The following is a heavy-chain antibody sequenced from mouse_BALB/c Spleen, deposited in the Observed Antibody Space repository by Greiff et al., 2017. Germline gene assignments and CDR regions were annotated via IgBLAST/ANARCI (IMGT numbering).Heavy chain of an antibody. Sequence: EVQLEQSGGGLVQPGGSMKLSCVASGFTFTNYWMNWVRQSPEKGLEWVAEIRSKSNNYATHYAESVKGRFTISRADSKSSVYLQMNNLRAEDTGIYYCTPRFQYYGSTALDYWGQGTSVTVSS. D-gene: IGHD1-2*01. CDR2: IRSKSNNYAT. CDR3: TPRFQYYGSTALDY. CDR1: GFTFTNYW. J-gene: IGHJ4*01. V-gene: IGHV6-6*02.